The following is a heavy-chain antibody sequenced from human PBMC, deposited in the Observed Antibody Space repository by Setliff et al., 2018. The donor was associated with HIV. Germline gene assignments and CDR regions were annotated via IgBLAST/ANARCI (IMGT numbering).Heavy chain of an antibody. D-gene: IGHD1-26*01. J-gene: IGHJ6*03. V-gene: IGHV3-30*04. CDR1: GLTFSIYA. CDR3: ARVSGATRDYYYYYMDV. CDR2: TSYDGSNK. Sequence: GGSLRLSCAASGLTFSIYAMHWVRRAPGKGLEWVAGTSYDGSNKYYADSVKGRFTISRDNSKNTLYLQMNSLRAEDTAVYYCARVSGATRDYYYYYMDVWGKGTTVTVSS.